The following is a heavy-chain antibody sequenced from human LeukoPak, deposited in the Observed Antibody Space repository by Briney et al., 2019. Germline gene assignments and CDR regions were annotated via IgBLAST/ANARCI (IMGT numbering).Heavy chain of an antibody. J-gene: IGHJ4*02. D-gene: IGHD3-10*01. CDR3: AKSTMVRGVTDY. CDR2: ISGSGGST. V-gene: IGHV3-23*01. CDR1: GFTFSSSE. Sequence: GGSLRLSCAASGFTFSSSEMNWVRQAPGKGLEWVSAISGSGGSTYYADSVKGRFTISRDNSKNTLYLQMNSLRAEDTAVYYCAKSTMVRGVTDYWGQGTLVTVSS.